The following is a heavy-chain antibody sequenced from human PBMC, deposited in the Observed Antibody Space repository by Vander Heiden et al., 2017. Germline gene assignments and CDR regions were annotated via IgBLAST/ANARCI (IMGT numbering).Heavy chain of an antibody. D-gene: IGHD6-19*01. CDR1: GFTARSTY. J-gene: IGHJ5*02. V-gene: IGHV3-53*01. Sequence: DVQLVESGGGLIQPGGSLRLYCAASGFTARSTYMGWVRQAAGKGLEWVSVIYHTGTTNHADSVKGRFAGSRDISKNTLYLQMNSLRVEDTAVYYCARVLSDSNGWYHFDHWGQGALVTVSS. CDR2: IYHTGTT. CDR3: ARVLSDSNGWYHFDH.